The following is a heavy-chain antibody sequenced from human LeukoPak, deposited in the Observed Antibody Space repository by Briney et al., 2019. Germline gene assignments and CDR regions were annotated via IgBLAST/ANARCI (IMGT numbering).Heavy chain of an antibody. CDR2: ISSSSSTI. CDR1: GFTFSSYS. J-gene: IGHJ3*02. Sequence: GGSLRLSCAASGFTFSSYSMIWVRQAPGKGLEWVSYISSSSSTIYYADSVKGRFTISRDNAKNSLYLHMNSLRAEDTAVFYCARDSPGIAVLLFDAFDIWGQGTMVTVSS. D-gene: IGHD6-19*01. CDR3: ARDSPGIAVLLFDAFDI. V-gene: IGHV3-48*01.